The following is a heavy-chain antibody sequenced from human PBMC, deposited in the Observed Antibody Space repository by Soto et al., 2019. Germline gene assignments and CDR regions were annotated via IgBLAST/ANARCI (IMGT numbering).Heavy chain of an antibody. J-gene: IGHJ3*02. D-gene: IGHD3-22*01. CDR2: IYHSGST. V-gene: IGHV4-30-2*01. CDR3: ARDLQTYYYDSSGYYYRADAFDI. CDR1: GGSISSGGYS. Sequence: PSETLSLTCAVSGGSISSGGYSWSWIRQPPGKGLEWIGYIYHSGSTYYNPSLKSRVTISVDRSKNQFSLKLSSVTATDTAVYYCARDLQTYYYDSSGYYYRADAFDIWGQGTMVTVSS.